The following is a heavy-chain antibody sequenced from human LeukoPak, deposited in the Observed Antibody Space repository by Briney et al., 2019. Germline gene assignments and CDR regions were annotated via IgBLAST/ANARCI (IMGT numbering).Heavy chain of an antibody. CDR3: ARGAVAGRLHWFDP. V-gene: IGHV3-74*01. CDR2: INSDGSST. CDR1: GFTFSSYW. D-gene: IGHD6-19*01. Sequence: GGALRLSCTTSGFTFSSYWMHWVRQAPGKGLGWVSRINSDGSSTSYADSVKGRFTISRDNAKNTLYLQMNSLRAEDTAVYYCARGAVAGRLHWFDPWGQGTLVTVSS. J-gene: IGHJ5*02.